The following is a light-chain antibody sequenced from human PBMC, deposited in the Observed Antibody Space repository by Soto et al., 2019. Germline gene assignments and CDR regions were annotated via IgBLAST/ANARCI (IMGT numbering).Light chain of an antibody. V-gene: IGKV3-11*01. Sequence: EIVLTQSPATLSLSPGERATLSCRASQDINVYLAWYQQKPGQAPRLLIYDASNRATGIPARFSGSGSGTDFTLTISSLEPEDFAVYYCQQRSVWPPITFGQGTRLAIK. CDR2: DAS. CDR1: QDINVY. CDR3: QQRSVWPPIT. J-gene: IGKJ5*01.